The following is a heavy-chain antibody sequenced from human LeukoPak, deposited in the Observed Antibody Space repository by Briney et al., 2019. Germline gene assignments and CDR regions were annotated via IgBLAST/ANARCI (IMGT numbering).Heavy chain of an antibody. J-gene: IGHJ2*01. Sequence: SVKVSCKASGGTFSSYAISWVRQAPGQGLEWMGGIIPIFGTANYAQKFQGRVTITADESTSTAYMELSSLRSEDTAVYYCARHAGNSGVLWYFDLWGRGTLVTVSS. CDR2: IIPIFGTA. V-gene: IGHV1-69*13. D-gene: IGHD4-23*01. CDR3: ARHAGNSGVLWYFDL. CDR1: GGTFSSYA.